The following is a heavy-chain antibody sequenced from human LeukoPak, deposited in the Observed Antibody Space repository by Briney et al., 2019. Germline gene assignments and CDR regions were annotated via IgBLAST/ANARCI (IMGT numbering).Heavy chain of an antibody. J-gene: IGHJ4*02. V-gene: IGHV1-18*01. CDR3: ARRSGNWDHLDY. D-gene: IGHD1-1*01. Sequence: ASVKVSCKAFGYTFTSYDISWVRQAPGQGLEWMGWILTYNGDTNYAQKFQGRVTMTTDTSTSTAYMELRSLRSDDTAVYYCARRSGNWDHLDYWGQGTLVTVSS. CDR2: ILTYNGDT. CDR1: GYTFTSYD.